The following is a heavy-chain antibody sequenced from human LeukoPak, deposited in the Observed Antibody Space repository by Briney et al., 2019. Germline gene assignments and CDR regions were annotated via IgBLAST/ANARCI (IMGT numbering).Heavy chain of an antibody. V-gene: IGHV3-74*01. D-gene: IGHD3-16*01. CDR2: ITRDGSST. CDR1: GFTFSSSW. CDR3: AREPGYESWSPFWGGMDV. J-gene: IGHJ6*04. Sequence: GGSLRLSCAASGFTFSSSWMHWVRQAPGRGLVWVSRITRDGSSTTYADSVKGRFTTSRDNAKNTLYQEMDRLRDDDMGVIFCAREPGYESWSPFWGGMDVWGNRTTVIVSS.